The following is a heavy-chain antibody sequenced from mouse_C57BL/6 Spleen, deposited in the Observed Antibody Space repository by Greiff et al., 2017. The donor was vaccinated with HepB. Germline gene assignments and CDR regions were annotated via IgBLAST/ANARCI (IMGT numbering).Heavy chain of an antibody. V-gene: IGHV1-64*01. CDR1: GYTFTSYW. CDR2: IHPNSGST. D-gene: IGHD1-1*01. CDR3: ARNLGTTVDY. Sequence: VQLQQPGAELVKPGASVKLSCKASGYTFTSYWMHWVKQRPGPGLEWIGMIHPNSGSTKSNEKFKSKATLTVDKSSSTAYMQLSSLTSEDSAVSYCARNLGTTVDYWGQGTTLTVSS. J-gene: IGHJ2*01.